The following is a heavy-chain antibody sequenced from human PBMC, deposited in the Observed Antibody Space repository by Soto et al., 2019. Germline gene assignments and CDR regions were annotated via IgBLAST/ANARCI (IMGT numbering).Heavy chain of an antibody. V-gene: IGHV4-59*01. D-gene: IGHD3-9*01. CDR1: GGSISSYY. CDR2: IYYSGST. Sequence: SETLSLTCTVSGGSISSYYWSWIRQPPGKGLEWIGYIYYSGSTNYNPSLKSRVTISVDTSKNQFSLKLSSVTAADTAVYYCARVNLKGGAIWGQGTMVTVSS. CDR3: ARVNLKGGAI. J-gene: IGHJ3*02.